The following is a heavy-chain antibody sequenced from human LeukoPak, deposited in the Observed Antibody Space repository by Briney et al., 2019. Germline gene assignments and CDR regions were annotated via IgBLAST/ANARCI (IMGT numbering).Heavy chain of an antibody. CDR2: ISGSGGST. Sequence: GGSLRLSCAASGFTFSGFAMSWVRQAPGKGLEWVSTISGSGGSTYYADSVKGRFTISRDNSKNTLYLQMNSLRAEDTAVYYCAKDPDIVGTTHFNYWGQGTLVTVSS. J-gene: IGHJ4*02. CDR1: GFTFSGFA. D-gene: IGHD1-26*01. CDR3: AKDPDIVGTTHFNY. V-gene: IGHV3-23*01.